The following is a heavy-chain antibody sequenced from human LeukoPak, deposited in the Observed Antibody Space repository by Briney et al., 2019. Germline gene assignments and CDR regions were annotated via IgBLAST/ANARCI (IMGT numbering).Heavy chain of an antibody. CDR2: MSASGST. V-gene: IGHV4-4*07. D-gene: IGHD3-22*01. CDR1: GGSISSYY. J-gene: IGHJ5*02. Sequence: KPSETLSLTCTVSGGSISSYYWSWIRQPAGRGLEWIGRMSASGSTNYSPSLKSRVTTSVDTSKNQFSLRLNSVTAADTAVYYCARVYYYDSSGYYWFDPWGQGTLVTVSS. CDR3: ARVYYYDSSGYYWFDP.